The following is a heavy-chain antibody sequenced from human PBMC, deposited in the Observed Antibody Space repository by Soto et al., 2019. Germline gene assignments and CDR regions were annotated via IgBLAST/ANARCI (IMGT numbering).Heavy chain of an antibody. V-gene: IGHV1-69*13. CDR3: AREVGATLNWFDP. CDR2: IIPIFGTA. CDR1: GCTFSSYA. Sequence: GASVKVSCKASGCTFSSYAISWVRQAPGQGLEWMGGIIPIFGTANYAQKFQGRVTITADESTSTAYMELSSLRSEDTAVYYCAREVGATLNWFDPWGHGTLVTVSS. J-gene: IGHJ5*02. D-gene: IGHD1-26*01.